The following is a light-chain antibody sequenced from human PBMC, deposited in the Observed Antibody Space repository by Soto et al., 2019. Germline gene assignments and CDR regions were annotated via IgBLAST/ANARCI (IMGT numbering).Light chain of an antibody. CDR3: QHYNSYSEA. Sequence: DIQMTQSPSSLSASVGDRVTITCRASQSVRTYLNWYQQKPGKAPNLLIYTVSNLQSGVSSRFTGSGSGTDFTLTISSLQPEDFGTYYCQHYNSYSEAFGQGTKVELK. CDR1: QSVRTY. J-gene: IGKJ1*01. V-gene: IGKV1-39*01. CDR2: TVS.